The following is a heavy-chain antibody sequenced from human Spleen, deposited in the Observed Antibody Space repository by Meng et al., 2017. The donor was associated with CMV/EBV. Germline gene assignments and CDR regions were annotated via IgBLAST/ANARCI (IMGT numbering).Heavy chain of an antibody. CDR1: GGTFTSYT. J-gene: IGHJ4*02. CDR3: ARSDSTGSYLDC. Sequence: CKASGGTFTSYTYNWVRQAPGQGLEWMGRIIPILDTVNSAQKFQGRMTITADKSTTTVNMELRGLRSEDTAVYFCARSDSTGSYLDCWGQGTLVTVSS. V-gene: IGHV1-69*08. CDR2: IIPILDTV. D-gene: IGHD3-10*01.